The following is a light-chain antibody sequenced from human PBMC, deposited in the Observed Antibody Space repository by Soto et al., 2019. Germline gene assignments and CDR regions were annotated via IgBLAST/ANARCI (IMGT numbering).Light chain of an antibody. CDR3: QQYGSSPRT. J-gene: IGKJ1*01. CDR2: GAS. Sequence: EIVMTQSPATLFVSPGERGTLSSRASQSVSSSYSAWYQQRPGQAPRVXIYGASSRETGIPERFSGSGAGTECTRPISRLEPEDVEVDYCQQYGSSPRTFGQGTKVDIK. CDR1: QSVSSSY. V-gene: IGKV3-20*01.